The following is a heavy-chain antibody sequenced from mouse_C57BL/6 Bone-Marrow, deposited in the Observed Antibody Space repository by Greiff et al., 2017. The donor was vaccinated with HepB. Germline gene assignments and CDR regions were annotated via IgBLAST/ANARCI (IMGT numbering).Heavy chain of an antibody. CDR2: IYPRSGNT. V-gene: IGHV1-81*01. D-gene: IGHD2-3*01. Sequence: QVQLQQSGAELARPGASVKLSCKASGYTFTSYGISWVKQRTGQGLEWIGEIYPRSGNTYYNEKFKGKATLTADKSSSTAYMELRSLTSEDSAVYFCARARGLLRFCYFDYWGQGTTLTVSS. J-gene: IGHJ2*01. CDR3: ARARGLLRFCYFDY. CDR1: GYTFTSYG.